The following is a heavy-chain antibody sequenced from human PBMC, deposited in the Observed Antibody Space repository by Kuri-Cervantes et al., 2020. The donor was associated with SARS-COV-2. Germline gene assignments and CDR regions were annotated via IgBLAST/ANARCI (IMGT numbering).Heavy chain of an antibody. J-gene: IGHJ3*02. CDR1: GGSISSSSYY. CDR3: ARSRAMIVAQADAFDI. CDR2: IYYSGST. Sequence: SETLSLTCTVSGGSISSSSYYWGWIRQPPGKGLGWIGSIYYSGSTYYNPSLKSRVTISVDTSKNQFSLKLSSVTAADTAVYYCARSRAMIVAQADAFDIWGQGTMVTVSS. V-gene: IGHV4-39*01. D-gene: IGHD3-22*01.